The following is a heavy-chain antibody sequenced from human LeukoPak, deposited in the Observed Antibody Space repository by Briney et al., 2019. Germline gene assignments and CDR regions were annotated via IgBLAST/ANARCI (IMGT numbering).Heavy chain of an antibody. Sequence: SQTLSLTCTVSGGSISSGDHYWSWIRQPPGKGLEWIGYIYYSGSTYYNPSLKSRVTISVDTSKNQFSLKLSSVTAADTAVYYCARAGYGSGSYYFDYWGQGTLVTVSS. CDR1: GGSISSGDHY. CDR2: IYYSGST. V-gene: IGHV4-30-4*01. CDR3: ARAGYGSGSYYFDY. J-gene: IGHJ4*02. D-gene: IGHD3-10*01.